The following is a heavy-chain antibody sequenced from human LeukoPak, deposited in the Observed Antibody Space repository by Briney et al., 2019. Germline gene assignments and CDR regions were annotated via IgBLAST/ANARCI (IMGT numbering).Heavy chain of an antibody. V-gene: IGHV3-30*03. D-gene: IGHD1-1*01. CDR1: GFTFSSYA. Sequence: GGSLRLSCAASGFTFSSYAVSWVRQAPGKGLEWVAVISNDGSNKYYADSVKGRFTISRDNSKNTLYLQMNSLRPDDTAVYYCARDPVSIALQINSDYWGQGTLVTVSS. CDR2: ISNDGSNK. J-gene: IGHJ4*02. CDR3: ARDPVSIALQINSDY.